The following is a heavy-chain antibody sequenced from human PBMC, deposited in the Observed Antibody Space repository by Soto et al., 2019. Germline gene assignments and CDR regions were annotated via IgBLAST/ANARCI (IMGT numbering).Heavy chain of an antibody. Sequence: SETLSLPCAVSGGSISSGGYSWSWIRQPPGKGLEWIGYIYHSGSTYYNPSLKSRVTISVDRSKNQFSLKLSSVTAADTAVYYCARAMTTVTTIDYWGQGTLVTVSS. V-gene: IGHV4-30-2*01. CDR3: ARAMTTVTTIDY. CDR1: GGSISSGGYS. D-gene: IGHD4-17*01. CDR2: IYHSGST. J-gene: IGHJ4*02.